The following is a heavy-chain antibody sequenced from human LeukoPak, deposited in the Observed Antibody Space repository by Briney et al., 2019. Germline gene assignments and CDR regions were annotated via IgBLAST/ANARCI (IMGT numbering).Heavy chain of an antibody. J-gene: IGHJ5*02. CDR3: ARDGGSKPDYGGNNWFDP. Sequence: SQTLSLTCTVSGGSISSGSYYWSWIRQPAGKGLEWIGRIYTSGSTNYNPSLKSRVTISVDTSKNQFSLKLSSVTAADTAVYYCARDGGSKPDYGGNNWFDPWGQGTLVTVSS. CDR1: GGSISSGSYY. V-gene: IGHV4-61*02. D-gene: IGHD4-23*01. CDR2: IYTSGST.